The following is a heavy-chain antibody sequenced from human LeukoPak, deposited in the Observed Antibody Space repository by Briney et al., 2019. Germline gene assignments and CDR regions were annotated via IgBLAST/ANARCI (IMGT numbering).Heavy chain of an antibody. D-gene: IGHD6-19*01. Sequence: ASVKVSRKASGYTFTGYYMHWVRQAPGQALEWMGWINPNSDGTKYAQKFQGRVTMTRDTSISTAYMELSRLRSDDTAVYYCADEFGLKWLADWGQGTLVTVSS. J-gene: IGHJ4*02. CDR1: GYTFTGYY. CDR3: ADEFGLKWLAD. CDR2: INPNSDGT. V-gene: IGHV1-2*02.